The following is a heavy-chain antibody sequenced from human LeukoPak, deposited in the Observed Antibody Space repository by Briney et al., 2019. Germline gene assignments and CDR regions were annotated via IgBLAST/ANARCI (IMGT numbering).Heavy chain of an antibody. V-gene: IGHV4-59*01. CDR1: RGSISSYY. CDR3: ARGLVEMATRYFDL. CDR2: IYYRGST. Sequence: SETLSLTCTVSRGSISSYYWSWIRQPPGKGLEWIGYIYYRGSTNYNPSLKSRVTISVDTSKNQFSLKLSSVTAADTAVYYCARGLVEMATRYFDLWGRGTLVTVSS. D-gene: IGHD5-24*01. J-gene: IGHJ2*01.